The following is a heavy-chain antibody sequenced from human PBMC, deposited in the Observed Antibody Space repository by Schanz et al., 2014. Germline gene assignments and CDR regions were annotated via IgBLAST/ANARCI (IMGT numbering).Heavy chain of an antibody. V-gene: IGHV4-39*01. D-gene: IGHD6-13*01. CDR2: THYNGKT. Sequence: QLRLQESGPGLVKPSETLSLTCNVSGGSISSNIYYWGWIRQPPGKGLEWIGSTHYNGKTYYNPSIKSRITIAEDSSKNQFSLRVDSVTAADTAVYYCARGRQQLGSFAYWGQGTLVTVAS. CDR3: ARGRQQLGSFAY. J-gene: IGHJ4*02. CDR1: GGSISSNIYY.